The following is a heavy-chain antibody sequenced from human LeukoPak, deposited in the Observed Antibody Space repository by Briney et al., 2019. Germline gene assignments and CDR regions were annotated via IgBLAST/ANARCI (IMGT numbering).Heavy chain of an antibody. D-gene: IGHD6-19*01. Sequence: ASVKVSCKASGYTFTGYYIHWVRQAPGQGLEWMGWINPNSGGTKYAQKFQGRVTMTKDTSISTAYMGLSRLRSDDTAVYYCAKGRVVAGTKSLTYNWFDPWGQGTLVTVSS. CDR3: AKGRVVAGTKSLTYNWFDP. CDR2: INPNSGGT. CDR1: GYTFTGYY. J-gene: IGHJ5*02. V-gene: IGHV1-2*02.